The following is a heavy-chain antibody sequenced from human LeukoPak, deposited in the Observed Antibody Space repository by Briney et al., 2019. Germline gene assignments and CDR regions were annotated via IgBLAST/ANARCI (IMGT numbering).Heavy chain of an antibody. CDR2: INPNSGGT. CDR1: GYTFTVYY. Sequence: GASVKVSCKASGYTFTVYYMHWVRQAPGQGLEWMGWINPNSGGTNYAQKFQGRVTMTRDTSISTAYMELSRLRSDDTAVYYCARDGGMVATSGWFDPWGQGTLVTVSS. V-gene: IGHV1-2*02. J-gene: IGHJ5*02. D-gene: IGHD5-12*01. CDR3: ARDGGMVATSGWFDP.